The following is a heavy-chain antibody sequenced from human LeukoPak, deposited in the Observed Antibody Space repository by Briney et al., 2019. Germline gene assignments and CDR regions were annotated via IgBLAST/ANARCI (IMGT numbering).Heavy chain of an antibody. CDR3: AREVGIRGHFDY. CDR1: GYTFTNYY. Sequence: ASVKVSCKTSGYTFTNYYMHWVRQAPGQGLEWMGTINPSGANTGYAQKFQGRVTMTRDTSTSTVYMELSSLRSQDTAVYYCAREVGIRGHFDYGAGEPRSPSPQ. D-gene: IGHD1-26*01. V-gene: IGHV1-46*01. J-gene: IGHJ4*02. CDR2: INPSGANT.